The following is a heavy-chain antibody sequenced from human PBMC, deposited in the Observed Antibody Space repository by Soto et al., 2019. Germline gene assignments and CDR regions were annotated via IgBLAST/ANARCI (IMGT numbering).Heavy chain of an antibody. CDR2: VYHTETT. D-gene: IGHD2-2*02. Sequence: QVRLQESGPGLVKPSGTLSLTCDVSGDSISSINWWIWVRQPPGKGLQWIGEVYHTETTNYNPSLKSRVTISVDKSQNHFSLDVTSVTAADTAVYYCARSSGFFAISWLDTWGQGALVTVSS. V-gene: IGHV4-4*02. CDR3: ARSSGFFAISWLDT. CDR1: GDSISSINW. J-gene: IGHJ5*01.